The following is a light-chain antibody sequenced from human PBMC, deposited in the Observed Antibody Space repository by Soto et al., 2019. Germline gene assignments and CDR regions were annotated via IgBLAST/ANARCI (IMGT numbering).Light chain of an antibody. Sequence: QAALTQPRSVSGSPGQSVTISCTGTSSDVGGYNYVSWYQQHPGKAPKLIIYEVTIRPSGVSNRFSGSKSGNTASLTISGLQAEDEADYYCSSYTTSAPYVFGSGTKVTVL. J-gene: IGLJ1*01. CDR1: SSDVGGYNY. CDR2: EVT. V-gene: IGLV2-14*01. CDR3: SSYTTSAPYV.